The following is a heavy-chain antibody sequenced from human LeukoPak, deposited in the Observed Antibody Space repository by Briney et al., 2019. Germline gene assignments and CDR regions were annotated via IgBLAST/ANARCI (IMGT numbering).Heavy chain of an antibody. CDR1: GFTFSSYA. CDR2: ISGSGGST. D-gene: IGHD6-19*01. J-gene: IGHJ4*02. Sequence: GGSLRLSCAASGFTFSSYAMSWVRQAPGKGLEWVSAISGSGGSTYYADSVKGRFTISRDNSKNTLYLQMNSLRAEDTAVYYCAKGRSSGWYYYSDYWGQGTLVTVSS. V-gene: IGHV3-23*01. CDR3: AKGRSSGWYYYSDY.